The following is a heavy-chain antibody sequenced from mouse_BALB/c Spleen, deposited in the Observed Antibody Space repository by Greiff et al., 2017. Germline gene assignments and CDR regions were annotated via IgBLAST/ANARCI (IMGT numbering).Heavy chain of an antibody. V-gene: IGHV7-3*02. CDR2: IRNKANGYTT. D-gene: IGHD2-14*01. Sequence: EVKVVESGGGLVQPGGSLRLSCATSGFAFTDYYMSWVRQPPGKALEWLGFIRNKANGYTTEYSASVKGRFTISRDNSQSILYLQMNTLRAEDSATYYCARGAYYRYDGFAYWGQGTLVTVSA. CDR1: GFAFTDYY. CDR3: ARGAYYRYDGFAY. J-gene: IGHJ3*01.